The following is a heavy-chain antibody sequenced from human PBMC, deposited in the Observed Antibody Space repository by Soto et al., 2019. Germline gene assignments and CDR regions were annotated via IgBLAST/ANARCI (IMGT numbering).Heavy chain of an antibody. J-gene: IGHJ6*02. CDR1: GGTFSSYA. Sequence: GASVKVSCKASGGTFSSYAISWVRQAPGQGLEWMGGIIPIFGTANYAQKFQGRVTITADESTSTAYMGLSSLRSEDTAVYYCASTRTGYYYYYGMDVWGQGTTVTV. CDR3: ASTRTGYYYYYGMDV. D-gene: IGHD3-10*01. V-gene: IGHV1-69*13. CDR2: IIPIFGTA.